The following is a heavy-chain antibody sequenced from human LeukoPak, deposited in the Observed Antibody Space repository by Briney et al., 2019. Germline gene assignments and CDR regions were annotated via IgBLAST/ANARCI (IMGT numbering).Heavy chain of an antibody. CDR2: IDPRDSYT. J-gene: IGHJ5*02. V-gene: IGHV5-10-1*01. CDR3: AGANGASIWFDP. Sequence: GESLKISCKVSGYSFTNYWISWVRQMPGKGLEWMGTIDPRDSYTNYSPSLQGHVTISADKSISTAYLQWSSLKASDTAIYYCAGANGASIWFDPWGQGTLVTVSS. D-gene: IGHD5-12*01. CDR1: GYSFTNYW.